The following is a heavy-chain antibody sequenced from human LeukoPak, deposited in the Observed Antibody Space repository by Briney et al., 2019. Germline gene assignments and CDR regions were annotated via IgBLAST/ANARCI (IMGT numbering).Heavy chain of an antibody. CDR3: ARDQQYQRPAGWFDP. CDR2: ISYRRRT. D-gene: IGHD4-11*01. CDR1: DGTISSNNYY. V-gene: IGHV4-39*01. Sequence: SETLSLTCTVSDGTISSNNYYWDWIRQPPGKGLEWIGSISYRRRTYYNPSLDSPITISADTSTNQLYLKLNSVTAADTDVYYCARDQQYQRPAGWFDPWGQGTLVTVSS. J-gene: IGHJ5*02.